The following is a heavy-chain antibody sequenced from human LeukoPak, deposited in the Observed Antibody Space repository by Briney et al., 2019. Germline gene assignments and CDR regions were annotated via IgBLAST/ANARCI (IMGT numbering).Heavy chain of an antibody. CDR3: ARAPKRYCSGGSCYSGYYYYYMDV. CDR2: IYYSGST. J-gene: IGHJ6*03. Sequence: PSETLSLTCTVSGGSISSYYWSWIRQPPGKGLEWIGYIYYSGSTNYNPSLKSRVTISVDTSKNQFSLKLSSVTAADTAVYYCARAPKRYCSGGSCYSGYYYYYMDVWGKGITVTVSS. V-gene: IGHV4-59*01. CDR1: GGSISSYY. D-gene: IGHD2-15*01.